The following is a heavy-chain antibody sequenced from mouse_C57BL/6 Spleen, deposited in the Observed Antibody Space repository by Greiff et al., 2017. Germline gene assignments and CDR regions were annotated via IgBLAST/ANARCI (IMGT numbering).Heavy chain of an antibody. V-gene: IGHV1-80*01. CDR2: IYPGDGDT. CDR3: ARNNYGSSPWYFDV. Sequence: VQLQQSGAELVKPGASVKISCKASGYAFSSYWMNWVKQRPGKGLEWIGQIYPGDGDTNYNGKFKGKATLTADKSSSTAYMQLSSLTSEDSAVYFCARNNYGSSPWYFDVWGTGTTVTVSS. J-gene: IGHJ1*03. CDR1: GYAFSSYW. D-gene: IGHD1-1*01.